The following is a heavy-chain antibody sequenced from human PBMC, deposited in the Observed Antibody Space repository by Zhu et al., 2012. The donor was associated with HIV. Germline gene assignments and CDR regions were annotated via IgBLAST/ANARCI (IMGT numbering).Heavy chain of an antibody. J-gene: IGHJ3*02. V-gene: IGHV4-39*01. CDR2: IYYSGST. Sequence: QVQLQESGPGLVKPSETLSLTCTVSGDSISNSGYFWGWIRQPPGKGLEWIGSIYYSGSTYYNPSLKSRVTISVDTSKNQFSLKLSSVTAAVTAVYYCAKTRTNGWYSYALDIWGQGXMVTVSS. CDR3: AKTRTNGWYSYALDI. CDR1: GDSISNSGYF. D-gene: IGHD6-19*01.